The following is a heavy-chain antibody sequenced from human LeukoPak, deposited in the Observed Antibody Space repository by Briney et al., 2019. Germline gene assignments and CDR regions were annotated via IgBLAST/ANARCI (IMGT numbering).Heavy chain of an antibody. J-gene: IGHJ5*02. CDR1: GGTCSSDA. V-gene: IGHV1-69*13. D-gene: IGHD3-10*01. Sequence: SVKVSCKASGGTCSSDAISWVRQAPGHGLEWMGGIIPIFGTANYAQKFQGRVTITADESTSTAYMELSSLRSEDTAVYYCARDLQYGSGSYYPGCFDPWGQGTLVTVSS. CDR2: IIPIFGTA. CDR3: ARDLQYGSGSYYPGCFDP.